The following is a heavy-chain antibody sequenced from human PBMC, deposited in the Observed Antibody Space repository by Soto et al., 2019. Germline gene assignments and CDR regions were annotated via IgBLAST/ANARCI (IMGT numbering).Heavy chain of an antibody. CDR1: GGYLLRGGCS. V-gene: IGHV4-61*08. D-gene: IGHD7-27*01. J-gene: IGHJ4*02. CDR3: AKNWNWGSLVH. CDR2: IYYGGST. Sequence: ASETLSVTCTVAGGYLLRGGCSWGWDRQPPGKGLEWIGFIYYGGSTNYNPSLKSRVTISVDTPKNQFSLKLSSVTAADTAVYYCAKNWNWGSLVHWGQGTLVTVSS.